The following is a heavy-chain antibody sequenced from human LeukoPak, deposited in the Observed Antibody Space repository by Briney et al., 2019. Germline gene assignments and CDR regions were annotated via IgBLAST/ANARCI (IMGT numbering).Heavy chain of an antibody. J-gene: IGHJ4*02. CDR2: IYTSGST. CDR3: ARLGGSYRIDY. V-gene: IGHV4-4*09. CDR1: GGSISSYY. Sequence: SETLSLTCTVSGGSISSYYGSWIRQPPGKGLEWIGYIYTSGSTNYNPSLKSRVTISVDTSKNQFSLKLSSVTAADTAVYYCARLGGSYRIDYWGQGTLVTVSS. D-gene: IGHD1-26*01.